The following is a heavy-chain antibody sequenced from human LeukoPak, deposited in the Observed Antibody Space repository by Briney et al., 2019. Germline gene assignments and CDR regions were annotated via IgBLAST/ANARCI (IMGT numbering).Heavy chain of an antibody. Sequence: GGSLRLSCAASEFTFRTYGMHWVRQAPGEGLDWVQVVWYDGSNKNYAGSVKGRFTISRDNSKNTLYLQMNSLRAEDTAVYYCARDRAAAMEYYYMDVWGKGTTVTVSS. J-gene: IGHJ6*03. CDR1: EFTFRTYG. CDR2: VWYDGSNK. CDR3: ARDRAAAMEYYYMDV. D-gene: IGHD2-2*01. V-gene: IGHV3-33*01.